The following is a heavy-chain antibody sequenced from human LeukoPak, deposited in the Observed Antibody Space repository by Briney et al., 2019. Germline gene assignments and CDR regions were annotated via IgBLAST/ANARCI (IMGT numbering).Heavy chain of an antibody. CDR1: GGSISSYY. CDR3: ARVREQQPVMSYYFDY. CDR2: IYYSGST. J-gene: IGHJ4*02. D-gene: IGHD6-13*01. Sequence: SETLSLTCTVSGGSISSYYRSWIRQPPGKGLEWIGYIYYSGSTNYNPSLKSRVTISVDTSKNQFSLKLSSVTAADTAVYYCARVREQQPVMSYYFDYWGQGTLVTVSS. V-gene: IGHV4-59*01.